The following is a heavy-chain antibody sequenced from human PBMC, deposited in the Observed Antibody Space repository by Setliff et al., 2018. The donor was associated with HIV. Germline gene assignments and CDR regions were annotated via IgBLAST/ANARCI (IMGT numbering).Heavy chain of an antibody. J-gene: IGHJ3*02. CDR2: MYYSGNT. Sequence: SETLSLTCTVSGVSISNYYWSWIRQPPGKGLEWIGYMYYSGNTNYNPSLKSRVTISVDTSKNQFSLKLSSVTAADTAVYYCAREVDVVTTSDAFDIWGQGNAGHRLL. CDR1: GVSISNYY. D-gene: IGHD2-21*02. CDR3: AREVDVVTTSDAFDI. V-gene: IGHV4-59*12.